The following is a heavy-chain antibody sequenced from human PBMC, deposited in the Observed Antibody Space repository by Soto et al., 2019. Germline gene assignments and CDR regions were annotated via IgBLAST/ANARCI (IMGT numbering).Heavy chain of an antibody. CDR2: MNPNSGNT. V-gene: IGHV1-8*01. CDR3: ARNWRWLQLNYFDY. CDR1: GYTFTSYD. D-gene: IGHD5-12*01. Sequence: QVQLVQSGAEVKKPGASVKVSCKASGYTFTSYDINWVRQATGQGLEWMGWMNPNSGNTGYAKKCQGRVTMNRNTYISTAYKELSSLSSEDTAVYYCARNWRWLQLNYFDYWGQGTLVTVSS. J-gene: IGHJ4*02.